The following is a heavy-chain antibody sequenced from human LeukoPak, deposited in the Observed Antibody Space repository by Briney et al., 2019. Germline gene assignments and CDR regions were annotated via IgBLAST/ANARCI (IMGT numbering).Heavy chain of an antibody. D-gene: IGHD3-22*01. CDR2: IYYSGST. Sequence: SETLSLTCTVSGGSTSSSNYYWGWIRQPPGKGLEWIGSIYYSGSTYYNPSLSGRISISVDTSKNEFSLKLTSVIAADTAVYYCATSGYYGYWGQGSLVTVSS. J-gene: IGHJ4*02. CDR3: ATSGYYGY. V-gene: IGHV4-39*01. CDR1: GGSTSSSNYY.